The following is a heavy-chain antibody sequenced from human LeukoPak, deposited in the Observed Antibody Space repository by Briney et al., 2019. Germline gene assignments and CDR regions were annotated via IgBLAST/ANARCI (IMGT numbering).Heavy chain of an antibody. V-gene: IGHV3-30*04. CDR2: ISYDGPNK. J-gene: IGHJ4*02. CDR1: AFTFSTYS. CDR3: ARGLRIAVAGNIDY. Sequence: GGSLRLSCAASAFTFSTYSMHWVRQAPGKGLEWVAAISYDGPNKNYADSVRGRFTISRDNSKNTLYLQMNSLRAEDTAVYYCARGLRIAVAGNIDYWGQGTLVTVSS. D-gene: IGHD6-19*01.